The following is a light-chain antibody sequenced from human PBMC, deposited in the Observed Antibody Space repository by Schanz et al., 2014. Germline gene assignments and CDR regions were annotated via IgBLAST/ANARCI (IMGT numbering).Light chain of an antibody. Sequence: EIVLTQSPGTLSLSPGERATLSCRASQSVSSSYLAWYQQKPGQAPRLLIRGASSRATGIPDRFSGSGSGTDFTLTISRLEPEDFAVYYCQQYTGSLPWTFGQGTRVEIK. V-gene: IGKV3-20*01. CDR3: QQYTGSLPWT. CDR2: GAS. CDR1: QSVSSSY. J-gene: IGKJ1*01.